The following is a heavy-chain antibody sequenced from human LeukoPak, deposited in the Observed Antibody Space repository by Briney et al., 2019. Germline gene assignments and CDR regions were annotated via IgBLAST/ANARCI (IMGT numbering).Heavy chain of an antibody. J-gene: IGHJ5*02. CDR1: GYTFTSYA. CDR2: IVVGSGNT. V-gene: IGHV1-58*02. CDR3: AAEASVYYDFWSGYYSRGWFDP. D-gene: IGHD3-3*01. Sequence: SVKVSCKASGYTFTSYAMHWVRQAPGQRLEWIGWIVVGSGNTNYAQKFQERVTITRDMSTSTACMELSSLRSEDTAVYYCAAEASVYYDFWSGYYSRGWFDPWGQGTLVTVSS.